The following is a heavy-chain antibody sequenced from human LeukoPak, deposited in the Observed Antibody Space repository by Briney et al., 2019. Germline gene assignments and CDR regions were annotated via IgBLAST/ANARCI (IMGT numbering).Heavy chain of an antibody. CDR3: AKANSITIFGVISPVDY. V-gene: IGHV3-23*01. CDR1: GFTFSHYG. D-gene: IGHD3-3*01. CDR2: ISGSGGST. Sequence: GGSLRLSCAASGFTFSHYGMTWVRQAPGKGLEWVSAISGSGGSTYYADSVKGRFTISRDNSKNTLYLQMNSLRAEDTAVYYCAKANSITIFGVISPVDYWAQGTLVTVSS. J-gene: IGHJ4*02.